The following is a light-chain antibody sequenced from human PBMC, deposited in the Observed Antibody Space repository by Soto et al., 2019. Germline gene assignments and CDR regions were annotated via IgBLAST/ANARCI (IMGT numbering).Light chain of an antibody. CDR1: QSVSSN. V-gene: IGKV3-15*01. CDR3: QHGYVAPYS. CDR2: GAF. Sequence: EIVMTQSPVTLSVSPGERATLSCRASQSVSSNLAWYQQKPGQAPSLLIYGAFTRATGIPARFSGTGSGTEFTLTIRSLQPEDFATYYCQHGYVAPYSFGQGTKVDI. J-gene: IGKJ2*03.